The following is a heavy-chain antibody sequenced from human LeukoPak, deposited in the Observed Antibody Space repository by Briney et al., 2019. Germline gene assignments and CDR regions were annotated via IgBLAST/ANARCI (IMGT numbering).Heavy chain of an antibody. J-gene: IGHJ4*02. CDR2: IYYSGST. D-gene: IGHD5-24*01. CDR3: ARVEASEMATITD. CDR1: GGSISSYY. V-gene: IGHV4-59*01. Sequence: PSETLSLTCTVSGGSISSYYWSWIRQPPGKGLEWIGYIYYSGSTNYNPSLKSRVTISVDTSKNQFSLKLSSVTAADTAVYYCARVEASEMATITDWGQGTLVTVSS.